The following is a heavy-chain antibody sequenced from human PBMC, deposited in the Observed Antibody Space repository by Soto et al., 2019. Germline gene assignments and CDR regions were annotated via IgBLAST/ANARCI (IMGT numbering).Heavy chain of an antibody. J-gene: IGHJ4*02. D-gene: IGHD2-15*01. CDR1: GGTFSSYA. V-gene: IGHV1-69*12. Sequence: QVQLVQSGTEVKKPGSSVKVSCKASGGTFSSYAISWVRQAPGQGLEWMGGIIPIFGTANYAQKFQGRGTITADESTSTAYMELSSLISEDTAVYYCARESRYCSGGSCYFLPGIDYWGQGTLVTVSS. CDR3: ARESRYCSGGSCYFLPGIDY. CDR2: IIPIFGTA.